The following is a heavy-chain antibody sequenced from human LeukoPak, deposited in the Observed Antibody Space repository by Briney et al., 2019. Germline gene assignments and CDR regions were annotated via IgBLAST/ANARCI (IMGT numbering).Heavy chain of an antibody. D-gene: IGHD1-26*01. V-gene: IGHV3-21*01. J-gene: IGHJ4*02. CDR1: GFTFSSYN. Sequence: GGSLRLSCAASGFTFSSYNMNWVCQAPGEGLEWVSSISSGSTYIYYADSMKGRFTISRDNAKNSLYLQMNSLRAEDTAVYYCARDLSVGAKPDLGFDYWGQGSLVTVSS. CDR3: ARDLSVGAKPDLGFDY. CDR2: ISSGSTYI.